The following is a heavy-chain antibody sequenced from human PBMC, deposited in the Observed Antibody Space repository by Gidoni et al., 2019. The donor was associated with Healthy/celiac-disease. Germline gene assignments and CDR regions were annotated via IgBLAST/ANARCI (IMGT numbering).Heavy chain of an antibody. Sequence: HVQLVESGGGVVQPGMSLRLSCAASGFTFSSYAMHWVRQAPGQGLEWVAVISYDGSNKYYADSVKGRFTISRDKSKNTLYLQMNSLRAEDTAVSYCASLSLGGSRVDYWGKGTLVTVSS. D-gene: IGHD2-15*01. CDR3: ASLSLGGSRVDY. V-gene: IGHV3-30-3*01. J-gene: IGHJ4*02. CDR2: ISYDGSNK. CDR1: GFTFSSYA.